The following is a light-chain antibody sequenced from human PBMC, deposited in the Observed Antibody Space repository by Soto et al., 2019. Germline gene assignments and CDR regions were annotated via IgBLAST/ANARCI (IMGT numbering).Light chain of an antibody. Sequence: QSALTQPASVSGSPGQSITISCTGTSNDVGAYNYVSWYQQHPGKAPRLVIFEVINRPSGVSDRLSGSKSGNTASLTISGLQAEDEADYYCSSHTSSSTGVLFGGGTKLTVL. J-gene: IGLJ2*01. CDR3: SSHTSSSTGVL. V-gene: IGLV2-14*01. CDR1: SNDVGAYNY. CDR2: EVI.